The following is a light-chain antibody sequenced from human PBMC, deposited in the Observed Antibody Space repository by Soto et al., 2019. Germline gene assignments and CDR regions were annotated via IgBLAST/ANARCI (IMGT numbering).Light chain of an antibody. V-gene: IGLV1-51*01. CDR2: DDN. J-gene: IGLJ1*01. CDR1: SSNIGGNS. CDR3: GSWDSSLSAHV. Sequence: QSVLTQPPSVSAAPGQKVTISCSGSSSNIGGNSVSWYQQLPGTAPTLLIYDDNKRPSGIPDRFSGSKSGTSATLGITGVQAGDEADYYCGSWDSSLSAHVFGTGTKVTVL.